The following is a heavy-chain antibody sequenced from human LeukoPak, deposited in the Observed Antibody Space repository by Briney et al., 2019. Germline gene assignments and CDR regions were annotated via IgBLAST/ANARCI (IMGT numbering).Heavy chain of an antibody. CDR3: AKDLGNYYPFDY. Sequence: GGSLRLSCAASGFTFNTYGMHWVRQAPGKGLEMVAFIRYDGSNKYHADSVKGRFSISRDNSKNTLYLQMNSLRAEDTAVYYCAKDLGNYYPFDYWGQGTLVTVSS. CDR1: GFTFNTYG. D-gene: IGHD1-26*01. V-gene: IGHV3-30*02. J-gene: IGHJ4*02. CDR2: IRYDGSNK.